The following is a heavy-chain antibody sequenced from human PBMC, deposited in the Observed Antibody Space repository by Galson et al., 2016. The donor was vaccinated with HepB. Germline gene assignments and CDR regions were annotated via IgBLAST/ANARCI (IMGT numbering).Heavy chain of an antibody. CDR1: GGSISSRSYY. J-gene: IGHJ5*02. D-gene: IGHD1-26*01. V-gene: IGHV4-39*01. CDR2: IYYSGTT. Sequence: SETLSLTCTVSGGSISSRSYYWGWVRQPPGKGLEWIGTIYYSGTTYYNPSLKSRVTISVDTSKNQLSLRLSSLTAADTAVYYCAKHHGVVPQYIVAAVSAWFDPWGQGTLVTVSS. CDR3: AKHHGVVPQYIVAAVSAWFDP.